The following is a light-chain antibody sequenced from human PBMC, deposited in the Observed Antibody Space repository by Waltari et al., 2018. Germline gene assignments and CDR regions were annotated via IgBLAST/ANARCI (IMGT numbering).Light chain of an antibody. CDR2: GAS. CDR3: QQYGSSPPYT. V-gene: IGKV3-20*01. Sequence: EIVLTQSPGTLSLSPGDRATLSCRASQSVSSSYLAWYQQTPGQAPKILIYGASSRATGIQDRFSGSGSGTDFTLTISRLVPEDFAVYFCQQYGSSPPYTFGQGTKLGIK. J-gene: IGKJ2*01. CDR1: QSVSSSY.